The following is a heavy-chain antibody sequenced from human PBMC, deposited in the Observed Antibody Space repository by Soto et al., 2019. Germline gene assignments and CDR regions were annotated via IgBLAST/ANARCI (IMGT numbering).Heavy chain of an antibody. CDR2: IKQDGSEK. Sequence: EVQLVESGGGLVQPGGSLRLSCAASGFTFSSYWMSWVRQAPGRGRGWVANIKQDGSEKYYVDSVKGRFTISRDNAKNSLYLQMNSLRAEDTAVYYCAREITIFGVVGADYWGQGTLVTVSS. V-gene: IGHV3-7*01. D-gene: IGHD3-3*01. J-gene: IGHJ4*02. CDR3: AREITIFGVVGADY. CDR1: GFTFSSYW.